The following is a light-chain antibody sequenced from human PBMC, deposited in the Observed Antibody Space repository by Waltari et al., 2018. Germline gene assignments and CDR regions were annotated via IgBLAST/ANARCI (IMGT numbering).Light chain of an antibody. CDR1: DSVGIY. Sequence: ETVLTQSPGTLSLSPGERATLSCKASDSVGIYLAWYQQKPGQAPRLLIYHASNRATGIPDRCSGSGSGTDFSLTISRLEPEDSAVYYCQKYVGLPATFGQGTKVEI. V-gene: IGKV3-20*01. CDR2: HAS. J-gene: IGKJ1*01. CDR3: QKYVGLPAT.